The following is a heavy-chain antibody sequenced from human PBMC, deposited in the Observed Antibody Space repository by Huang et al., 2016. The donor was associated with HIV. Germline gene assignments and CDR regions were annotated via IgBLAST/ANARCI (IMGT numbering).Heavy chain of an antibody. Sequence: QVQLVQSGADVKRPGASVKVSCKPSGYSFTGYYIHWVRQAPGQGLEWMGWINPSSGDTNYASRFRGRVIMTRDTSISTAYMEVTRLTSDDTAVYYCARDPGSRNYLGNVFDIWGQGTKVTVSS. CDR1: GYSFTGYY. V-gene: IGHV1-2*02. CDR3: ARDPGSRNYLGNVFDI. J-gene: IGHJ3*02. D-gene: IGHD2-2*01. CDR2: INPSSGDT.